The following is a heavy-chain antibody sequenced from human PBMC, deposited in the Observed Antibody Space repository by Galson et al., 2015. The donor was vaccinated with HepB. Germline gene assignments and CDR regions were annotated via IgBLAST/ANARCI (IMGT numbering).Heavy chain of an antibody. Sequence: SVKVSCKASGGTFSSYAISWVRQAPGQGLEWMGGIIPIFGTANYAQKFQGRVTITADESTSTAYMELSSLRSEDTAVYYCASDHPSRTYGDYGGYYYYGMDVWGQGTTVTVSS. CDR3: ASDHPSRTYGDYGGYYYYGMDV. D-gene: IGHD4-17*01. CDR1: GGTFSSYA. J-gene: IGHJ6*02. V-gene: IGHV1-69*13. CDR2: IIPIFGTA.